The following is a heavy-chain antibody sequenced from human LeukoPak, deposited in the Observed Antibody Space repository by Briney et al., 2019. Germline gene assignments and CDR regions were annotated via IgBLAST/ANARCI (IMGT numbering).Heavy chain of an antibody. CDR3: ARQAGPAFESSWEYYYYYYMDV. Sequence: SGTLSLTCTVSDGSISSSTYYWGWIRQPPGKGLEWVGSFYWSGNTYYNPSLKSRVTISVDTSKNQFSLKLSSVTAADTAVYYCARQAGPAFESSWEYYYYYYMDVWGKGTTVTISS. CDR1: DGSISSSTYY. V-gene: IGHV4-39*01. J-gene: IGHJ6*03. D-gene: IGHD6-13*01. CDR2: FYWSGNT.